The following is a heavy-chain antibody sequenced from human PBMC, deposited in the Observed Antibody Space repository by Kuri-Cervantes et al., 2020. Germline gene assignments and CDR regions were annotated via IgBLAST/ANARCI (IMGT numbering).Heavy chain of an antibody. CDR2: INPNSGGT. Sequence: ASVKDSCKASGYTFTGYYMHWVRQAPGQGLEWMGWINPNSGGTNYAQKFQGRVTMTRDTSISTAYLELSRLRSDDTAVYYCARGPIWFGEDGMDVWGQGTTVTVSS. CDR3: ARGPIWFGEDGMDV. J-gene: IGHJ6*02. V-gene: IGHV1-2*02. CDR1: GYTFTGYY. D-gene: IGHD3-10*01.